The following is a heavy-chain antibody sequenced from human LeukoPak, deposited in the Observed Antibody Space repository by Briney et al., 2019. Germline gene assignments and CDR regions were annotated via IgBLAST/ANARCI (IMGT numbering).Heavy chain of an antibody. V-gene: IGHV4-34*01. J-gene: IGHJ4*02. CDR3: AGYHNWFLNDH. Sequence: SETLSLTCAVYGGSFSDYYWSWFRQPPGKGLEWIGEIYPSGATFYNPSLKSRVTVSKDTSKSQFSLNLRFVTAADTALYYCAGYHNWFLNDHWGQGTPVTVSS. CDR1: GGSFSDYY. D-gene: IGHD1-1*01. CDR2: IYPSGAT.